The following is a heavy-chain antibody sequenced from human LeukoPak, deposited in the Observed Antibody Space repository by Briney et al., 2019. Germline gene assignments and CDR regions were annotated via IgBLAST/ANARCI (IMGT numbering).Heavy chain of an antibody. CDR2: IRSKAYGGTT. Sequence: GGSPRLSCTASGFTFGDYAMGWFRQAPGKGLEWVGFIRSKAYGGTTEYAASVKGRFTISRDDSKSTAYLQMNSLKTEDTAVYYCTRDNAFDIWGQGTMVTVSS. CDR3: TRDNAFDI. J-gene: IGHJ3*02. V-gene: IGHV3-49*03. CDR1: GFTFGDYA.